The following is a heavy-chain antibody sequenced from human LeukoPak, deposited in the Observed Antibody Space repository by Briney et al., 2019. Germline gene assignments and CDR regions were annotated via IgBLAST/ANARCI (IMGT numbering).Heavy chain of an antibody. Sequence: SETLSLTCTVSGYSITSAYYWGWIRQPPGKGLEWIGSFFLKGSTYYNPSLKSRVTISLDKSRNHFSLKLTSVTAADSAVYYCARRSPYSTGWSSYFDYWGQGALVTVSS. J-gene: IGHJ4*02. V-gene: IGHV4-38-2*02. D-gene: IGHD6-19*01. CDR1: GYSITSAYY. CDR3: ARRSPYSTGWSSYFDY. CDR2: FFLKGST.